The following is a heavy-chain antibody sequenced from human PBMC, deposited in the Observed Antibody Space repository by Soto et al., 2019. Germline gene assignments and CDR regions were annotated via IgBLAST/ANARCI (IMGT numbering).Heavy chain of an antibody. CDR1: GFTFSSYS. Sequence: GGSLTLSCAASGFTFSSYSMNWVRQAPGKGLEWVSSISSSSSYIYYADSVKGRFTISRDNAKNSLYLQMNSLRAEDTAVYYCASLYSTYGMDVWGQGTTVTVSS. J-gene: IGHJ6*02. D-gene: IGHD5-18*01. CDR2: ISSSSSYI. CDR3: ASLYSTYGMDV. V-gene: IGHV3-21*01.